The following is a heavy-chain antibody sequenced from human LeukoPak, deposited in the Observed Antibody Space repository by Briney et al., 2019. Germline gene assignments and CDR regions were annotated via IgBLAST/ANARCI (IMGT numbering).Heavy chain of an antibody. CDR2: INSDGSST. V-gene: IGHV3-74*01. J-gene: IGHJ3*02. Sequence: GGSLRLSGAAPGFTFSNYWMNWVRQAPGKGLVWVSRINSDGSSTSYADSVKGRFTISRDNVKNTLYLQMNSLRAEDTAVYYCARVYDYVWGGPDAFDIWGQGTMVTVSS. CDR1: GFTFSNYW. D-gene: IGHD3-16*01. CDR3: ARVYDYVWGGPDAFDI.